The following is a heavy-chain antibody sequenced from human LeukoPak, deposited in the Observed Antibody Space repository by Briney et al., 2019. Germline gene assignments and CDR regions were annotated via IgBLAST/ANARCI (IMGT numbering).Heavy chain of an antibody. CDR2: ISSSSSYI. D-gene: IGHD6-13*01. CDR1: GFTFSSYG. V-gene: IGHV3-21*01. Sequence: GGSLRLSCAASGFTFSSYGMSWVRQAPGKGLEWVSSISSSSSYIYYADSVKGRFTISRDNAKNSLYLQMNSLRAEDTAVYYCARFKRVAAAGTRARDLDVWGKGTTVTVSS. J-gene: IGHJ6*04. CDR3: ARFKRVAAAGTRARDLDV.